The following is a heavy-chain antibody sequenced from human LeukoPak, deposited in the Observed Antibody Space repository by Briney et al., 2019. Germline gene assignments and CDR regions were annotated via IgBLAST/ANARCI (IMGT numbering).Heavy chain of an antibody. Sequence: PSETLSLTCAVYGGSFSGYYWNWIRQPPGRGLEWIGEINHSGYTNYNPSLKSRVTISVDTSKNQFSLKLSSVTAADTAVYYCARLSIVGATNFDYWGQGTLVTVSS. CDR1: GGSFSGYY. D-gene: IGHD1-26*01. J-gene: IGHJ4*02. V-gene: IGHV4-34*01. CDR2: INHSGYT. CDR3: ARLSIVGATNFDY.